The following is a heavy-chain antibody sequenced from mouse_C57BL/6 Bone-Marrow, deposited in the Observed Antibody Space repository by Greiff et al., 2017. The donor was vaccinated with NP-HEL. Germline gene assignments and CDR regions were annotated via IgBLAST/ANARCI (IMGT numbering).Heavy chain of an antibody. CDR2: IDPDTGGS. J-gene: IGHJ4*01. D-gene: IGHD4-1*01. V-gene: IGHV1-15*01. CDR1: GYTFTDYE. CDR3: TRRELGRGYYAMDY. Sequence: VQLQESGAELVRPGASVTLSCKASGYTFTDYEMHWVKQTPVHGLEWIGAIDPDTGGSAYNQKFQGKAILTADKSSSTAYMELRSLTSEDSAVYYCTRRELGRGYYAMDYWGQGTSVTVSS.